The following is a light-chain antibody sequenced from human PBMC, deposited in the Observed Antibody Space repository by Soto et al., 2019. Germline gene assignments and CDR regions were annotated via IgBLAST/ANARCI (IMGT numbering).Light chain of an antibody. CDR3: QSYDSGLSTYV. CDR2: GNN. CDR1: SANNGTGYD. J-gene: IGLJ1*01. Sequence: QSVLTQPPSVAGAPGQRVTISCTGGSANNGTGYDVHWYQQVPGTAPKLLIHGNNNRPSGIPDRFSGSKSDTSASLAIAGLQAEEEADYYCQSYDSGLSTYVFGAGTKVTVL. V-gene: IGLV1-40*01.